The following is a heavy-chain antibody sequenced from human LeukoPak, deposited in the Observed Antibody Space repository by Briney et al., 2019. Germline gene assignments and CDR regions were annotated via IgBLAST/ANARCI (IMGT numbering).Heavy chain of an antibody. CDR1: GFTFSSYS. CDR2: ISSSSSYI. CDR3: ARVGVAAPFDY. Sequence: GGSLRLSCAASGFTFSSYSMNSVRQAPGKGLEWVSSISSSSSYIYYADSVKGRFTISRDNAKNSLYLQMNSLRAEDTAVYYCARVGVAAPFDYWGQGTLVTVSS. D-gene: IGHD2-15*01. V-gene: IGHV3-21*01. J-gene: IGHJ4*02.